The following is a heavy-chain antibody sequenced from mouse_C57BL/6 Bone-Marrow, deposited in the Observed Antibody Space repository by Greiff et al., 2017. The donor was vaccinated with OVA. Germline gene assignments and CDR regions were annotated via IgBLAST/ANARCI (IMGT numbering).Heavy chain of an antibody. Sequence: QVQLQQSGAELVRPGTSVKVSCKASGYAFTNYLIEWVKQRPGQGLEWIGVINPGSGGTNYNEKFKGKATLTADKSSSNAYMQLSSLTSEDSAVYFCARSFTTVVAEYFDVWGTGTTVTVSS. CDR2: INPGSGGT. D-gene: IGHD1-1*01. J-gene: IGHJ1*03. V-gene: IGHV1-54*01. CDR3: ARSFTTVVAEYFDV. CDR1: GYAFTNYL.